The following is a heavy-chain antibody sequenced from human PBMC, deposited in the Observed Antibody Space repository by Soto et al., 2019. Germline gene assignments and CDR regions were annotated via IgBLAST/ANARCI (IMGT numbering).Heavy chain of an antibody. V-gene: IGHV4-4*02. CDR1: GGSITDINW. CDR3: VSLLSPGP. Sequence: HLQESGPGLVKPSGTLSLTCAVSGGSITDINWWSWVRQPPGRDLEWIGEVFHTGTTNYSPSLKSRVTISVDRSTNQFSLRLNSVTAADTAVYYCVSLLSPGPWGQGILVTVSS. J-gene: IGHJ5*02. CDR2: VFHTGTT.